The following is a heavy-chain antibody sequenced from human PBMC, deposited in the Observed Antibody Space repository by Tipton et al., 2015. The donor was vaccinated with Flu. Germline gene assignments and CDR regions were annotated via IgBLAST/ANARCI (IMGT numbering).Heavy chain of an antibody. CDR3: ARGSRTYGSRVGYCFDY. CDR2: IYYSGST. CDR1: GGSISSSSYY. Sequence: TLFLTCTVSGGSISSSSYYWGWIRQPPGKGLEWIGSIYYSGSTYYNPSLKSRVTISVDTSKNQFPLKLSSVTAADTAVYYCARGSRTYGSRVGYCFDYWGQGTLVTVSS. D-gene: IGHD3-10*01. V-gene: IGHV4-39*06. J-gene: IGHJ4*02.